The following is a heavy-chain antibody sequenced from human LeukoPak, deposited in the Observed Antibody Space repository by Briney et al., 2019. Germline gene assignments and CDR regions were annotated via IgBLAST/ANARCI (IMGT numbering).Heavy chain of an antibody. J-gene: IGHJ5*02. CDR2: IIPIFGTA. CDR1: GGTFSSFA. Sequence: ASVKVSCKASGGTFSSFAISWVRQAPGQGLEWMGGIIPIFGTANYAQKFQGRVTITTDESTSTAYMELSSLRSEDTAVYYCARVSCSSTSCYTDWFDPWGQGTLVTVSS. V-gene: IGHV1-69*05. D-gene: IGHD2-2*02. CDR3: ARVSCSSTSCYTDWFDP.